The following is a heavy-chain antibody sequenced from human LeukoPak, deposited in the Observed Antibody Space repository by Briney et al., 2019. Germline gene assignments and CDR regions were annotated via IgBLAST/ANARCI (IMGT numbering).Heavy chain of an antibody. CDR3: ARAMYSGSYYI. CDR1: GGSISSSSYY. CDR2: IYYSGST. D-gene: IGHD1-26*01. J-gene: IGHJ3*02. V-gene: IGHV4-39*07. Sequence: PSETLSLTCTVSGGSISSSSYYWGWIRQPPGKGLERIGSIYYSGSTYYNTSLKSRVTISVDTSKNQFSLKLSSVTAADTAVYYCARAMYSGSYYIWGQGTMVTVSS.